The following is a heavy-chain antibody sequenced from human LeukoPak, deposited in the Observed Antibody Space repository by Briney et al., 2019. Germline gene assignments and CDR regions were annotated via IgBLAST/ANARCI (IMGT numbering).Heavy chain of an antibody. D-gene: IGHD5-18*01. CDR3: ARRLVTAGVTDFFDY. V-gene: IGHV3-66*04. J-gene: IGHJ4*01. CDR2: IYSGGST. CDR1: GFTVSSNY. Sequence: GGSLRLSCAASGFTVSSNYMSWVRQAPGKGLEWVSVIYSGGSTYYADSVKGRFTISRDNSKSTLYLQMHGLTAEDTALYYCARRLVTAGVTDFFDYWGHGTLVSVSS.